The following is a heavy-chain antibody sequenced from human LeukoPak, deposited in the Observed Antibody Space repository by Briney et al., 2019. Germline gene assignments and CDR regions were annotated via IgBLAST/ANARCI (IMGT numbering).Heavy chain of an antibody. Sequence: GGSLRLSCAASGFTVSSNYMSWVRQAPGKGLEWVSVIYSGGSTYYADSVKGRFTISRDNTKHTLYLQVNSLRADDTALYYCAKPHSGYTSFDFWGQGTLVTVSS. J-gene: IGHJ4*02. V-gene: IGHV3-53*01. CDR2: IYSGGST. CDR1: GFTVSSNY. D-gene: IGHD3-22*01. CDR3: AKPHSGYTSFDF.